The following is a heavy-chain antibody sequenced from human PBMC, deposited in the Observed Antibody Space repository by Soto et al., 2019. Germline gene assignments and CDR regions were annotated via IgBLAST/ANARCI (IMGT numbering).Heavy chain of an antibody. CDR3: ARGWDHYDSSGLRTWFDP. D-gene: IGHD3-22*01. Sequence: QVQLVQSGAEVKKPGSSVKVSCKASGGTFSDYSINWVRQAPGQGLEWMGGFLPIFGTANYAQKFQGRVTIIADESTSTAYMELSSQRSEDTAIYYCARGWDHYDSSGLRTWFDPWGQGTLVTVSP. CDR2: FLPIFGTA. J-gene: IGHJ5*02. V-gene: IGHV1-69*01. CDR1: GGTFSDYS.